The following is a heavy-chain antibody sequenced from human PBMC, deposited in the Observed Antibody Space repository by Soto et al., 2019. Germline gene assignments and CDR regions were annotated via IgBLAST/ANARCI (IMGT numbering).Heavy chain of an antibody. Sequence: GGSLRLSCVASGFIFRNDYMSWVRQAPGKGLEWVAKTNKDGSEAYYVDSLEGRFTISRDNAKNLLFLEMKSLRVDDTAVYYCARDVLFSLDYWGRGTLVTVSS. CDR1: GFIFRNDY. V-gene: IGHV3-7*03. J-gene: IGHJ4*02. CDR3: ARDVLFSLDY. CDR2: TNKDGSEA.